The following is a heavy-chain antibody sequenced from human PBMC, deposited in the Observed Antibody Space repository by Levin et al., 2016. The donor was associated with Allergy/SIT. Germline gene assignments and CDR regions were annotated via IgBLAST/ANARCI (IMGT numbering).Heavy chain of an antibody. V-gene: IGHV4-59*01. CDR3: ARDGTVGFDY. CDR1: GGSISSYY. D-gene: IGHD1/OR15-1a*01. J-gene: IGHJ4*02. CDR2: IYYSGST. Sequence: SETLSLTCTVSGGSISSYYWSWIRQPPGKGLEWIGYIYYSGSTNYNPSLKSRVTISVDTSKNQFSLKLSSVTAADTAVYYCARDGTVGFDYWDQGTLVTVSS.